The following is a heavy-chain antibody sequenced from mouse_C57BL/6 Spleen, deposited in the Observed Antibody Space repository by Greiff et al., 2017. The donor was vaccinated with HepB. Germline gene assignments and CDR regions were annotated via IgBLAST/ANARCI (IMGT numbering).Heavy chain of an antibody. D-gene: IGHD1-1*01. V-gene: IGHV1-15*01. CDR1: GYPFTDYE. CDR2: IDPETGGT. J-gene: IGHJ2*01. CDR3: TRWGRYYGSSGDY. Sequence: LQQSGAELVRPGASVTLSCKASGYPFTDYEMHWVKQTPVHGLEWIGAIDPETGGTAYNQKFKGKAILTADKSSSTAYMELRSLTSEDSAVYYCTRWGRYYGSSGDYWGQGTTLTVSS.